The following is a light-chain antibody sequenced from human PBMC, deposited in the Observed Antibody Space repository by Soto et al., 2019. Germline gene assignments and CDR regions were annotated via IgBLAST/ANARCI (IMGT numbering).Light chain of an antibody. CDR3: AAWDDSLNGVI. Sequence: QSVLTHQQYVSEATRQRVTISCTGSSSNIGNNAVNWYQQIPGQPPKLLIYYDDILPSGVSDRFSGSKSGTSASLAISGLQSEDEAAYYCAAWDDSLNGVIFGGGTKLTVL. CDR1: SSNIGNNA. CDR2: YDD. J-gene: IGLJ2*01. V-gene: IGLV1-36*01.